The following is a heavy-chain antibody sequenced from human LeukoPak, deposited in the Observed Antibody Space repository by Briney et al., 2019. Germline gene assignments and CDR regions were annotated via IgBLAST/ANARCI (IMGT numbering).Heavy chain of an antibody. CDR2: ISGSGGST. J-gene: IGHJ4*02. D-gene: IGHD5-18*01. V-gene: IGHV3-23*01. Sequence: PGGSPRLSCAASGFTFSSYAMSWVRQAPGKGLEWVSAISGSGGSTYYADSVKGRFTISRDNSKNTLYLQMTSLRAEDTAVYYCARRIQLWSRPFDYWGQGTLVTVSS. CDR3: ARRIQLWSRPFDY. CDR1: GFTFSSYA.